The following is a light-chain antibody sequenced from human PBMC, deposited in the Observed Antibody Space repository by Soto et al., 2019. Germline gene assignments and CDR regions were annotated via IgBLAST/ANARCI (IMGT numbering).Light chain of an antibody. V-gene: IGKV3-11*01. CDR1: QSVTNH. Sequence: EIVLTQSPATLSLSPGEGATLSCRASQSVTNHLAWFQQKPGQAPRLLIYDASNRATGIPARFSGSGSGTEFTLTISRLEPEDFAVYYCQQRSNWPLTFGGGTKVDI. CDR2: DAS. CDR3: QQRSNWPLT. J-gene: IGKJ4*01.